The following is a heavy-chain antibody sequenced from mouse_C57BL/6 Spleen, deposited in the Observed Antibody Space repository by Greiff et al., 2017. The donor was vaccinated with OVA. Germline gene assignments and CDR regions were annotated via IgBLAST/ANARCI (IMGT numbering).Heavy chain of an antibody. CDR1: GFTFTDYY. V-gene: IGHV7-3*01. Sequence: EVTLVESGGGLVQPGGSLSLSCAASGFTFTDYYMSLVRQPPGKALEWLGFIRNKANGYKTEYSASMKGRFTISRDNSQSILYLQMNALRAEDSAAYSCARLDYPLYAMDYWGQGASVTVSS. CDR3: ARLDYPLYAMDY. CDR2: IRNKANGYKT. J-gene: IGHJ4*01. D-gene: IGHD2-4*01.